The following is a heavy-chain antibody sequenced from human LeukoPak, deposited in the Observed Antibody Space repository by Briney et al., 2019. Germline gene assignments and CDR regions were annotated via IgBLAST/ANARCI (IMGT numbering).Heavy chain of an antibody. CDR2: IYTSGST. V-gene: IGHV4-4*07. CDR3: ARTPYDSSGYYLYYYYYHIDV. Sequence: PSETLSLTCTVSGGSISSYYWSWIRQPAGKGLKGIGRIYTSGSTNYNPSLKSRVTMSVDTCKNQFSLKLSSVTDADTAVYYCARTPYDSSGYYLYYYYYHIDVWGKGTTVTVSS. J-gene: IGHJ6*03. D-gene: IGHD3-22*01. CDR1: GGSISSYY.